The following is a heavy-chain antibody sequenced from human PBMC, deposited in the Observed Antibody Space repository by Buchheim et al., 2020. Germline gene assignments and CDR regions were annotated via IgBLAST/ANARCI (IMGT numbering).Heavy chain of an antibody. CDR3: ARHVVVVAAPPRDYYYYMDV. V-gene: IGHV5-51*01. CDR1: GYSFTSYW. J-gene: IGHJ6*03. Sequence: EVQLVQSGAEVKKPGESLKISCKGSGYSFTSYWIGWVRQMPGKGLEWMGIIYPGDSDTRYSPSFQGQVTISADKSNSTAYPQWSSLKASDTAMYYCARHVVVVAAPPRDYYYYMDVWGKGTT. D-gene: IGHD2-15*01. CDR2: IYPGDSDT.